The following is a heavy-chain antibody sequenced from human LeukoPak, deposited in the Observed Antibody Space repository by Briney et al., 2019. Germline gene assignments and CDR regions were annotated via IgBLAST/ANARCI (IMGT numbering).Heavy chain of an antibody. CDR1: GYTFTGYY. CDR2: INPNRGGT. D-gene: IGHD2-2*01. J-gene: IGHJ4*02. V-gene: IGHV1-2*02. CDR3: ARAGVVPAATDFDY. Sequence: GASVKVSCKASGYTFTGYYMHWVRQAPGQGLEWMGWINPNRGGTNYAQKFQGRVTMTRDTSISTAYMELSRLRSDDTAVYYCARAGVVPAATDFDYWGQGTLVTVSS.